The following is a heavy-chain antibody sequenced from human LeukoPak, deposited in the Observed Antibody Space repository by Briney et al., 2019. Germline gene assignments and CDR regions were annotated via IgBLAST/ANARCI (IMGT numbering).Heavy chain of an antibody. CDR2: IRYDGSNK. CDR1: GFTFSSYG. V-gene: IGHV3-30*02. CDR3: ARDLELAAAGQDV. J-gene: IGHJ6*04. D-gene: IGHD6-13*01. Sequence: GGSLRLSCAASGFTFSSYGMHWARQAPGKGLEWVAFIRYDGSNKYYADSVKGRFSISRDNSKNTLYLQMNSLRAEDTAVYYCARDLELAAAGQDVWGKGTTVTVSS.